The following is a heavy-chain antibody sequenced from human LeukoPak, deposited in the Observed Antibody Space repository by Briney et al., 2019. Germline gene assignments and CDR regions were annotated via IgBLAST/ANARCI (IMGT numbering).Heavy chain of an antibody. D-gene: IGHD3-22*01. Sequence: PSETLSLTCTVSGGSIRGYYWSWIRQPPGKGLEWIGYIYYSGNTNYKASLKSRVTISVVTSKNQFSLKLSSVTAADTAVYYCAGVRNQYDSSGYYALDYWGQGTLVTVSS. CDR1: GGSIRGYY. V-gene: IGHV4-59*01. CDR2: IYYSGNT. CDR3: AGVRNQYDSSGYYALDY. J-gene: IGHJ4*02.